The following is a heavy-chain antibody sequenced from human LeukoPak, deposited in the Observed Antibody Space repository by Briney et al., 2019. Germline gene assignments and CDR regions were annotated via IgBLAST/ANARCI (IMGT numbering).Heavy chain of an antibody. D-gene: IGHD2-15*01. J-gene: IGHJ4*02. CDR2: ISGSGGST. CDR3: AKADGYCSGGSCSYYFDY. CDR1: GFTFSSYW. Sequence: GGSLRLSCAASGFTFSSYWMSWVRQAPGKGLEWVSAISGSGGSTYYADSVKGRFTISRDNSKNTLYLQMNSLRAEDTAVYYCAKADGYCSGGSCSYYFDYWGQGTLVTVSS. V-gene: IGHV3-23*01.